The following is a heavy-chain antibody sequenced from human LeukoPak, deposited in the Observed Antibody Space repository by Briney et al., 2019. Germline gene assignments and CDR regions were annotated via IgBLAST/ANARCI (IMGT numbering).Heavy chain of an antibody. CDR3: AREYYDFWSGHPFDY. D-gene: IGHD3-3*01. J-gene: IGHJ4*02. CDR1: GFXFNSYS. V-gene: IGHV3-21*01. Sequence: GGSLRLSCAASGFXFNSYSINWVRQAPGKGLEWVSSISSSSSYIYYADSVKGRFTISRDNAKNSLYLQINSLRGEDTAVYYCAREYYDFWSGHPFDYWGQGTLVTVSS. CDR2: ISSSSSYI.